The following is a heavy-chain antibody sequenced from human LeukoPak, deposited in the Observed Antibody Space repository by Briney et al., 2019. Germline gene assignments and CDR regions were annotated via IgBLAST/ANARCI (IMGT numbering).Heavy chain of an antibody. CDR2: IYHTGST. CDR3: ARLQYCSGTSCYWFDP. V-gene: IGHV4-30-2*01. CDR1: GASVTRHY. D-gene: IGHD2-2*01. J-gene: IGHJ5*02. Sequence: SETLSLTCAVSGASVTRHYWSWIRQPLGKGLEWIGYIYHTGSTYYNPSLKSRVTISVDTSKNQFSLRLSSVTAADTAVYYCARLQYCSGTSCYWFDPWGQGTLVTVSS.